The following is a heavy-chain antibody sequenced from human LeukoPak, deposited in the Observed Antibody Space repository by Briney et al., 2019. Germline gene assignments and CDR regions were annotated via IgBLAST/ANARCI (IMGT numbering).Heavy chain of an antibody. CDR3: ARHLRAVAGGRYFDY. V-gene: IGHV4-59*08. J-gene: IGHJ4*02. Sequence: SETLSLTCTVSGXSISGYYWSWIRQPPGKGLEWIGYIYHNGGTNYNPSLQSRLTISIDTSKNQFSLKLSSVTAADTAVYYCARHLRAVAGGRYFDYWGQGTQVTVSS. D-gene: IGHD6-19*01. CDR2: IYHNGGT. CDR1: GXSISGYY.